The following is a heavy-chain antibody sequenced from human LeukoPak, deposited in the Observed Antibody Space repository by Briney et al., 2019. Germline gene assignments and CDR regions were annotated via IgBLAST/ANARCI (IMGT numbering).Heavy chain of an antibody. CDR2: ISAYNGNT. V-gene: IGHV1-18*04. J-gene: IGHJ6*02. Sequence: ASVKVSCKASGYTFTSYYMHWVRQAPGQGLEWMGWISAYNGNTNYAQKLQGRVTMTTDTSTSTAYMELRSLRSDDTAVYYCARDRGYSSGWYGYYGMDVWGQGTTVTVSS. D-gene: IGHD6-19*01. CDR3: ARDRGYSSGWYGYYGMDV. CDR1: GYTFTSYY.